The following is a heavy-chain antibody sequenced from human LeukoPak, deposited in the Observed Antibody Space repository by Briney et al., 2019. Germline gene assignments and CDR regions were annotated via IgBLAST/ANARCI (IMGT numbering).Heavy chain of an antibody. V-gene: IGHV3-48*04. J-gene: IGHJ4*02. CDR1: GFTFSSHS. D-gene: IGHD3-22*01. Sequence: GGSLRLSCAASGFTFSSHSMHWVRQAPGKGLEWVSYISSSGSTIYYADSVKGRFTISRDNAKNSLYLQMNSLRAEDTAVYYCARDLHMYYYDSSGHGAFDYWGQGTLVTVSS. CDR3: ARDLHMYYYDSSGHGAFDY. CDR2: ISSSGSTI.